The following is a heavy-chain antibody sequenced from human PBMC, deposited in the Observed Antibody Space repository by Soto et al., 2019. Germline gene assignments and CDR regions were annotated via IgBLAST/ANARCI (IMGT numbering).Heavy chain of an antibody. Sequence: DSVKVYCKASGYPFTSYAMHWVREAPGQRLEWMGWINAGNGNTKYPQKFQGRVTITRDTSASTAYMELSSLRSEDTAVYYCARVGYSSSWALDYWGQGTMVTVSS. CDR3: ARVGYSSSWALDY. J-gene: IGHJ4*02. D-gene: IGHD6-13*01. CDR2: INAGNGNT. CDR1: GYPFTSYA. V-gene: IGHV1-3*01.